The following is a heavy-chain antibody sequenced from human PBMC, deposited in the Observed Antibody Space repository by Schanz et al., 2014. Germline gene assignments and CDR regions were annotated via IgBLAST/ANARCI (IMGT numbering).Heavy chain of an antibody. Sequence: QVQLVESGGGVVQPGRSLRLSCAASGFTFSSYGMHWVRQAPGKGLEWVAIIWYDGSNKYYADSVKGRFTISRDNSQNTLYLQMNTLRTEDTAVYYCAKELNRRGGQTNFYYYYGMDVWGQGTTVTVSS. J-gene: IGHJ6*02. CDR3: AKELNRRGGQTNFYYYYGMDV. CDR1: GFTFSSYG. V-gene: IGHV3-33*06. D-gene: IGHD5-12*01. CDR2: IWYDGSNK.